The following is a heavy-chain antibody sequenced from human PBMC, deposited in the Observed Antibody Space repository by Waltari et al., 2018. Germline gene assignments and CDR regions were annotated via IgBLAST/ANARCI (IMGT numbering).Heavy chain of an antibody. Sequence: EVYLVESGGALVQPGTSLSLSWAAPGFTFETHTMHWVRQAPGMGLEWVAGISWNRASIAYADSVRGRFTISRDNAKKSVSLHMDSLTPEDTAFYFCVGNVASSGDYGYSDHWGQGTLVTVSS. CDR3: VGNVASSGDYGYSDH. CDR2: ISWNRASI. J-gene: IGHJ4*02. V-gene: IGHV3-9*01. D-gene: IGHD4-17*01. CDR1: GFTFETHT.